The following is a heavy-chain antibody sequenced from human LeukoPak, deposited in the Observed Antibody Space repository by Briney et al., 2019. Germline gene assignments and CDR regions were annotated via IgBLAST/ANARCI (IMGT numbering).Heavy chain of an antibody. CDR1: GFTVNNKY. D-gene: IGHD3/OR15-3a*01. CDR2: IYSGGST. V-gene: IGHV3-53*01. J-gene: IGHJ4*02. CDR3: ARDQTWTGTPFASD. Sequence: GGSLRLSCAASGFTVNNKYMNWVRQAPGKGLGWVSVIYSGGSTYYADSVKGRFTISSDNSKNTLYLQMNSLRAEDTAVYYCARDQTWTGTPFASDWSQGTLVTVSS.